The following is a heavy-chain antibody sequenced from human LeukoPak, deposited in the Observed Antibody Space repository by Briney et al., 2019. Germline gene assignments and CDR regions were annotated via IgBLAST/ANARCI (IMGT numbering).Heavy chain of an antibody. CDR2: INSDGSTT. D-gene: IGHD2-15*01. CDR1: GFTFDDYA. Sequence: PGGSLRLSCAASGFTFDDYAMHWVRQAPGKGLVWVSRINSDGSTTNYADSVKGRFTISRDNAENTLYLQMNSLRVEDTAVYYCARRVSATRWFDPWGQGTLVTVSS. V-gene: IGHV3-74*01. CDR3: ARRVSATRWFDP. J-gene: IGHJ5*02.